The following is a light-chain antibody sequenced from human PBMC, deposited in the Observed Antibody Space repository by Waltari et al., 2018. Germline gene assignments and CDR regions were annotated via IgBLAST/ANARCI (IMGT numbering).Light chain of an antibody. J-gene: IGKJ4*01. CDR2: VTF. Sequence: ELVFTQSPGTLSLSPGEGATLSCRTSQTIRTTYLAWYQQKPGQAPTLLIYVTFTRATGIPDRFTGSGSGTHFSLTISSLEPEDFATYYCQQYDISPLTFGGGTKVEIK. V-gene: IGKV3-20*01. CDR3: QQYDISPLT. CDR1: QTIRTTY.